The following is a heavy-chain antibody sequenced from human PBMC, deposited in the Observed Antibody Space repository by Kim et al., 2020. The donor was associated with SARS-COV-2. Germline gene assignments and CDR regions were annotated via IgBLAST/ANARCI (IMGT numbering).Heavy chain of an antibody. J-gene: IGHJ5*02. CDR1: GYTLTELS. D-gene: IGHD3-3*01. CDR2: FDPEDGET. Sequence: ASVKVSCKVSGYTLTELSMHWVRQARGKGLEWMGGFDPEDGETIYAQKFQGRVTMPEDTSTDTAYMELSSLRSEDTAVYYCATSITIFGGFDPWGQGTLVTVSS. CDR3: ATSITIFGGFDP. V-gene: IGHV1-24*01.